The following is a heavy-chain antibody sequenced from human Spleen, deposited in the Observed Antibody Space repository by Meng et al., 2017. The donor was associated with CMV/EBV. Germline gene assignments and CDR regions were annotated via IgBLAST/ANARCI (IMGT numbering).Heavy chain of an antibody. Sequence: SEYTFTTYNIHWVRQAPGQGLEWMGVINPSAGTTSHPQKFQGRVTMTRDTSTSTVYMEVTSLRFEDTAVYYCARDQRGIVLSMAVDYWGQGTLVTVSS. V-gene: IGHV1-46*01. CDR3: ARDQRGIVLSMAVDY. CDR1: EYTFTTYN. CDR2: INPSAGTT. J-gene: IGHJ4*02. D-gene: IGHD1-26*01.